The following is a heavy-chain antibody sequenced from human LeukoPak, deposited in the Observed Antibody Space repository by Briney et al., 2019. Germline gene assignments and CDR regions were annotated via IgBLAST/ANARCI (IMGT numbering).Heavy chain of an antibody. V-gene: IGHV3-9*01. J-gene: IGHJ2*01. CDR1: GFTFDDYA. CDR3: AKRSISHWYFDL. Sequence: GGSLRLSCAASGFTFDDYAIYWVRQAPGKGLEWVSGISWKSGSVGHADSVKGRFTISTDTARNSLYLQMNSLRPEDTALYCCAKRSISHWYFDLWGRGTLVTVSS. CDR2: ISWKSGSV. D-gene: IGHD2-21*01.